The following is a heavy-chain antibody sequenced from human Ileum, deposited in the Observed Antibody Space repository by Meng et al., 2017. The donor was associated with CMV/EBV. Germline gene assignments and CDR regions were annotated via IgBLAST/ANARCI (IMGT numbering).Heavy chain of an antibody. CDR1: GASLSTSDYY. V-gene: IGHV4-39*07. CDR3: AREKSGSHFDS. CDR2: VYYNGRT. D-gene: IGHD5-12*01. J-gene: IGHJ4*02. Sequence: HLQLQESGAGLVKPSETLSLTFTVSGASLSTSDYYWAYIRQSPGKGLEWIGSVYYNGRTYSNSSLESRVTMSLDTSKNQFSLRLSSVTAADTAMYFCAREKSGSHFDSWGQGTLVTVSS.